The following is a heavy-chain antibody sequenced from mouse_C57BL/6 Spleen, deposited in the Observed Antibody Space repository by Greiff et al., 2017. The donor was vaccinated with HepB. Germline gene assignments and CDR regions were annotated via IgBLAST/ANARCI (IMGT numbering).Heavy chain of an antibody. CDR2: IDPETGGT. J-gene: IGHJ3*01. CDR3: TRSPPLPGSPAWFAY. D-gene: IGHD1-1*01. V-gene: IGHV1-15*01. CDR1: GYTFTDYE. Sequence: VKLVESGAELVRPGASVTLSCKASGYTFTDYEMHWVKQTPVHGLEWIGAIDPETGGTAYNQKFKGKAILTADKSSSTAYMELRSLTSEDSAVYYCTRSPPLPGSPAWFAYWGQGTLVTVSA.